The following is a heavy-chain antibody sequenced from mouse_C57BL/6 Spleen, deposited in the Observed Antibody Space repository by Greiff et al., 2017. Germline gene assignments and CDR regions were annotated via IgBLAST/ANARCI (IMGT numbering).Heavy chain of an antibody. J-gene: IGHJ3*01. CDR2: IDPSDSYT. CDR3: ARTTTVEGPFAY. CDR1: GYTFTSYW. Sequence: QVQLKQPGAELVMPGASVKLSCKASGYTFTSYWMHWVKQRPGQGLEWIGEIDPSDSYTNYNQKFKGKSTLTVDKSSSTAYMQLSSLTSEDSAVYYCARTTTVEGPFAYWGQGTLVTVSA. D-gene: IGHD1-1*01. V-gene: IGHV1-69*01.